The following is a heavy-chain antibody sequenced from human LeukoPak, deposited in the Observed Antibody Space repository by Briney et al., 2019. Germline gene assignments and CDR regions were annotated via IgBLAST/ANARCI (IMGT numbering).Heavy chain of an antibody. CDR3: ARDFDWGPDY. J-gene: IGHJ4*02. D-gene: IGHD3-9*01. Sequence: GASVRVSCKASGFTFTDHYMHWVRQAPGQALEWMGWINGNSGTTFYAQKFQDRITVTRDTSISTMYMELNRLTSDDTAVYYCARDFDWGPDYWGQGTLVAVSS. CDR1: GFTFTDHY. V-gene: IGHV1-2*02. CDR2: INGNSGTT.